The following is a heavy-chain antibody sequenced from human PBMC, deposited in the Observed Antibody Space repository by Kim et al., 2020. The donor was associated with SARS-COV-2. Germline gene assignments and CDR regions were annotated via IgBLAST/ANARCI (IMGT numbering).Heavy chain of an antibody. D-gene: IGHD3-9*01. J-gene: IGHJ6*02. V-gene: IGHV3-49*04. Sequence: GGSLRLSCTASGFTFGDYAMSWVRQAPGKGLEWVGFIRSKAYGGTTEYAASVKGRFTISRDDSKSIAYLQMNSLKTEDTAVYYCTRDLELPAFDWLSFQPHYGMDVWGQGTTVTVSS. CDR3: TRDLELPAFDWLSFQPHYGMDV. CDR1: GFTFGDYA. CDR2: IRSKAYGGTT.